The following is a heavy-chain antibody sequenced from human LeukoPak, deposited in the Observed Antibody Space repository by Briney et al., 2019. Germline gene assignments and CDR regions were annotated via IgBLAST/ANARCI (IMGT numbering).Heavy chain of an antibody. CDR3: ARESAGQDFDY. V-gene: IGHV3-74*01. D-gene: IGHD6-13*01. CDR2: INSDGSST. Sequence: GGSLRLSCAASGFTFSIYWVHWVRQAPGKGLVWVSSINSDGSSTSYADSVKGRFTTSRDNGKNTLYLQMNSLRAEDTAVYYCARESAGQDFDYWGQGTLVTVSS. J-gene: IGHJ4*02. CDR1: GFTFSIYW.